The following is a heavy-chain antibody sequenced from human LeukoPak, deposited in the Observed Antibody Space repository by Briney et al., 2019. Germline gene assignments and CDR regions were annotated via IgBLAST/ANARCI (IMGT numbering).Heavy chain of an antibody. CDR2: IYYSGST. J-gene: IGHJ4*02. Sequence: RPSETLSLTCTVSGGSISSYYWSWIRQPPGKGLEWIGYIYYSGSTNYNPSLKSRVTISVDTSKNQFSLKLNSVTAADTAVYYCAATQKWLAFDYWGQGILVTVSS. CDR1: GGSISSYY. CDR3: AATQKWLAFDY. V-gene: IGHV4-59*03. D-gene: IGHD6-19*01.